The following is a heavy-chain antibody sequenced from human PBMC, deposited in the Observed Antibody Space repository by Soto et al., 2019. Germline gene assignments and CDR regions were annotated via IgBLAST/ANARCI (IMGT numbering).Heavy chain of an antibody. CDR3: ARAERSGYYVADY. CDR1: GYSISSGGYY. CDR2: IFYDGRT. V-gene: IGHV4-31*03. J-gene: IGHJ4*02. D-gene: IGHD3-3*01. Sequence: QVQLQEPGPGLVKPSQTLSLTCTVSGYSISSGGYYWSCIRQFPGRGLEWIGYIFYDGRTGYNPSLQSRISISVDSSKNQFSLRLSSVTAADTAVYFCARAERSGYYVADYWGQGTLVNVSS.